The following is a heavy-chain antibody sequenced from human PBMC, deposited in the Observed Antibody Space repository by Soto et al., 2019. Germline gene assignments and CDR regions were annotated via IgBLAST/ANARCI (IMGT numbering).Heavy chain of an antibody. D-gene: IGHD5-18*01. CDR1: GFTFSSYA. CDR3: AKDKLEYSYGTDYFDY. V-gene: IGHV3-23*01. CDR2: ISGSGGST. Sequence: EVQLLESGGGLVQPGGSLRLSCAASGFTFSSYAMSWVRQAPGKGLEWVSAISGSGGSTYYADSVKGRFTISRDNSKNTLDLQMNSLRAEDTAVYYCAKDKLEYSYGTDYFDYWGQGTLVTVSS. J-gene: IGHJ4*02.